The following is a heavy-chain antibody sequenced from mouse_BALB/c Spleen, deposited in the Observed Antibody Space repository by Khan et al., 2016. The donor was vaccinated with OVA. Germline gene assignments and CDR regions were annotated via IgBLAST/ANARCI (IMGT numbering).Heavy chain of an antibody. Sequence: QVQLQQSGAELVKAGASVKMSCKASGYTFTSYWMHWVKQRLGQGLEWFAATNPTNGRTYYNEKFKSKATLTVDKSSSTAYMLLSGPTFEDSAVYYCARIKKIVATYLDYWGQGTTLTVSS. V-gene: IGHV1S81*02. CDR3: ARIKKIVATYLDY. D-gene: IGHD1-1*01. CDR2: TNPTNGRT. J-gene: IGHJ2*01. CDR1: GYTFTSYW.